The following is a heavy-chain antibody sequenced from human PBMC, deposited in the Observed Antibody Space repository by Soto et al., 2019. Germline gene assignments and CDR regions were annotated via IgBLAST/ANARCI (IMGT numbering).Heavy chain of an antibody. Sequence: SETLSLTCAVYGGSFSGYYWSWIRQPPGKGLEWIGEINHSGSTNYNPSLKSRVTISVDTSKNQFSLKLSSVTAADTAVYYCARGGCGTSSFDLWGQGTVVTVSS. CDR2: INHSGST. V-gene: IGHV4-34*01. J-gene: IGHJ5*02. CDR1: GGSFSGYY. D-gene: IGHD1-7*01. CDR3: ARGGCGTSSFDL.